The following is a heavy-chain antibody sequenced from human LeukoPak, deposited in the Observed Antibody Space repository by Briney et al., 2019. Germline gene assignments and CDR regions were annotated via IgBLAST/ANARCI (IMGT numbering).Heavy chain of an antibody. CDR3: AREPSGWYLDY. CDR2: ISSSSSYI. J-gene: IGHJ4*02. Sequence: GGSLRLSCAASGFTFSSYSMNWVRQAPGKGLEWVSSISSSSSYIYYADSVKGRFTISRDNAKNSVYLQMNSLRAEDTAVYYCAREPSGWYLDYWGQGTLVTVSS. V-gene: IGHV3-21*01. CDR1: GFTFSSYS. D-gene: IGHD6-19*01.